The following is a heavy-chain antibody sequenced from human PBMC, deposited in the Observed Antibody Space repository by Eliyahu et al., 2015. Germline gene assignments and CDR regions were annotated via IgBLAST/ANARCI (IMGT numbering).Heavy chain of an antibody. CDR1: GYTFTSYG. CDR2: ISAYNGNT. J-gene: IGHJ4*02. Sequence: QVQLVQSGAXVKKPXASVKVSCXASGYTFTSYGXSWVRQAPGQGLEWMGXISAYNGNTNYAQKLQGRVTMTTDTSTSTAYMELRTLRSDDTAVYYCARDGGLVAGTQIVDWGQGTLVTVSS. CDR3: ARDGGLVAGTQIVD. V-gene: IGHV1-18*01. D-gene: IGHD6-19*01.